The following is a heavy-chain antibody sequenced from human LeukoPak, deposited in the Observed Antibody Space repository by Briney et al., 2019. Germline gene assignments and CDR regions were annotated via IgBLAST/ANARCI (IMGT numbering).Heavy chain of an antibody. V-gene: IGHV1-2*02. J-gene: IGHJ4*02. Sequence: ASVKVSCKASGYTFTGYYMHWVRQAPGQGLEWMGWINPNSGGTNYAQKFQGRVTMTRDTSISTAYKELSRLRSDDTAVYYCARDPVSSSGRWEFDYWGQGTLVTVSS. D-gene: IGHD6-19*01. CDR2: INPNSGGT. CDR3: ARDPVSSSGRWEFDY. CDR1: GYTFTGYY.